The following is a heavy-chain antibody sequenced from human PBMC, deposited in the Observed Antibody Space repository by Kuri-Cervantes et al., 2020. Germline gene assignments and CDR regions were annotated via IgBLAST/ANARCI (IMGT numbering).Heavy chain of an antibody. CDR2: INYSGRT. D-gene: IGHD5-24*01. CDR1: GGSVSSGSYY. CDR3: ARERDGYNKIDAFDI. V-gene: IGHV4-61*01. Sequence: SETLSLTCTVSGGSVSSGSYYWSWIRQPPGKGLEWIGYINYSGRTNYNPSLKSRVTISVDTSKNQFSLKPSSVTAADTAVYYCARERDGYNKIDAFDIWGQGTMVTVSS. J-gene: IGHJ3*02.